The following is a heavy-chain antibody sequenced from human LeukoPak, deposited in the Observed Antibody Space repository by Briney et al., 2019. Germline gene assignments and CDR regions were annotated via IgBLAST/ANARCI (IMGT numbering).Heavy chain of an antibody. CDR3: ARGPGIAAAAFYYVDV. Sequence: PSETLSLTCTVSGGSISSGDYYWSWIRQPPGKGLEWIGYIYYSGSTYYNPSLKSRVTISVDTSKNQFSLKLSSVTAADTAVYYCARGPGIAAAAFYYVDVWGKGTTVIVSS. V-gene: IGHV4-30-4*08. J-gene: IGHJ6*03. CDR2: IYYSGST. CDR1: GGSISSGDYY. D-gene: IGHD6-13*01.